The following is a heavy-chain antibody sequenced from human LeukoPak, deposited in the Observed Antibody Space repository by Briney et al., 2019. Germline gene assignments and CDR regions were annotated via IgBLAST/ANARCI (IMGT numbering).Heavy chain of an antibody. V-gene: IGHV3-11*05. CDR2: ISYSSSFT. D-gene: IGHD6-13*01. CDR1: GFTFSDYY. J-gene: IGHJ4*02. Sequence: GGSLRLSCAASGFTFSDYYMSWIRQAPGKGLEWVSYISYSSSFTSYADSVKGRFTISRDNAKNSLYLQMNSLRAEDTAVYYCARGRLDAAGNFDDWGQGTLVTVSS. CDR3: ARGRLDAAGNFDD.